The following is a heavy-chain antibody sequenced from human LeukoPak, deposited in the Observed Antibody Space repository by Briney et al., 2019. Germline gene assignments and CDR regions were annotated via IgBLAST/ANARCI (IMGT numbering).Heavy chain of an antibody. Sequence: PSETLSLTCTVSGGSNSSYYWSWIRQPPGKGLEWIGYIYYSGSTNYNPSLKSRVTISVDTSKNQFSLKLSSVTAADTAVYYCARDKWSGYSYWYFDLWGRGTLVTVSS. CDR2: IYYSGST. D-gene: IGHD3-3*01. CDR1: GGSNSSYY. CDR3: ARDKWSGYSYWYFDL. J-gene: IGHJ2*01. V-gene: IGHV4-59*01.